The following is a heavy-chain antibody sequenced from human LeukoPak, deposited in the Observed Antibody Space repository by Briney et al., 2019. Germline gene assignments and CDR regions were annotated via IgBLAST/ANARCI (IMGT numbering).Heavy chain of an antibody. CDR3: ARFTYTTRPSDV. V-gene: IGHV4-4*09. CDR2: IYSSGST. J-gene: IGHJ6*04. CDR1: GGSISGYY. Sequence: SETLSLTCSVSGGSISGYYWSWIRQPPGQTLEWIGYIYSSGSTNYNPSLQSRVTMSVDTSMNQFSLRLSSVTAADTAVYYCARFTYTTRPSDVWGKGTPVTVSS. D-gene: IGHD3-16*01.